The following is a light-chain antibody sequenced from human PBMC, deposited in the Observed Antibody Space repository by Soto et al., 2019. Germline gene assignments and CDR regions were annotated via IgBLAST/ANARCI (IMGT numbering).Light chain of an antibody. J-gene: IGKJ1*01. CDR1: QSVSSN. V-gene: IGKV3-20*01. CDR2: TTS. Sequence: IVMTHSPATLSVSPGERATLSCRASQSVSSNLAWYQQKPGQAPRLLIYTTSTRATGIPARFSGSGSGTDFTLTISRLEPEDFAVYYCQQYGSSRWTFGQGTKVDIK. CDR3: QQYGSSRWT.